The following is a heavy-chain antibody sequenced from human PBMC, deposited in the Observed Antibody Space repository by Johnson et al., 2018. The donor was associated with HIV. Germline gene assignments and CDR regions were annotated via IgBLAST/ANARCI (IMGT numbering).Heavy chain of an antibody. D-gene: IGHD1-26*01. V-gene: IGHV3-20*04. J-gene: IGHJ3*02. CDR2: INWNGART. Sequence: VQLVESGGGVVRPGGSLRLSCVAAGFTFDDYGMSWVRQAPGKGLEWVSTINWNGARTGYVDSMKGRFSISRDNAKNALYLQMNGLRTEDTALYYCASRMDSGSSGGAFDSWGQGTMVTVSS. CDR1: GFTFDDYG. CDR3: ASRMDSGSSGGAFDS.